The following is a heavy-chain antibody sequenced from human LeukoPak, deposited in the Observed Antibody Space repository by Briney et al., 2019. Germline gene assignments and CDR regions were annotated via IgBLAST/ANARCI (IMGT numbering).Heavy chain of an antibody. CDR2: IYYSGST. CDR1: GGSIMSYY. CDR3: ASHYGSGSYFDY. J-gene: IGHJ4*02. D-gene: IGHD3-10*01. V-gene: IGHV4-59*01. Sequence: SETLSLTCTVSGGSIMSYYWSWIRQPPGQGLEWIGYIYYSGSTNYNPALKSRVTISVDTSKNQFSLKLSSVTAADTAVYYCASHYGSGSYFDYWGQGTLVTVSS.